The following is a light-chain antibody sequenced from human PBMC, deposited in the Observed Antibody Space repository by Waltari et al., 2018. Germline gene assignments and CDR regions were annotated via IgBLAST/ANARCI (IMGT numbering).Light chain of an antibody. V-gene: IGLV2-14*01. Sequence: QSALTQPASVSGSPGQSITISCPGTSSDVVCYNYATCYQQHPGKAPKVMIYDVNNRPSGVSNRFSGSKSGNTASLTISGLQAEDEADYYCGSYTSSTTPYVFGTGTKVTVL. J-gene: IGLJ1*01. CDR3: GSYTSSTTPYV. CDR1: SSDVVCYNY. CDR2: DVN.